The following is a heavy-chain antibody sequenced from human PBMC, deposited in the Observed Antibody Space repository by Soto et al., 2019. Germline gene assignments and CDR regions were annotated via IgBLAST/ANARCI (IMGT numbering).Heavy chain of an antibody. CDR3: ARVAEEVAGTVYGY. J-gene: IGHJ4*02. V-gene: IGHV3-23*01. Sequence: PGGSLRLSCAASGFTFSSYAMSWVRQAPGKGLEWVSGISGSGGSTYYADSVKGRFAISRDHSKNTLYLQMNSLRAEDTALYHCARVAEEVAGTVYGYWGKGTLVNVS. D-gene: IGHD6-19*01. CDR1: GFTFSSYA. CDR2: ISGSGGST.